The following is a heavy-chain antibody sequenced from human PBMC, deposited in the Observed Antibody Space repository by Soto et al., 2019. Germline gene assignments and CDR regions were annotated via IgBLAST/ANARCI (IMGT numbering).Heavy chain of an antibody. Sequence: EVQLLESGGGLVQPGGSLRLSCAASGFTFSTYAMNWVRQAPGKGLEWVSGISGSGDSTYYADSVKGRFTVSRDNSKNTLYLQMHSLRGEDTAVFYCAKERSSSWSFDDWGQGALVTVST. CDR1: GFTFSTYA. CDR3: AKERSSSWSFDD. CDR2: ISGSGDST. D-gene: IGHD2-15*01. J-gene: IGHJ4*02. V-gene: IGHV3-23*01.